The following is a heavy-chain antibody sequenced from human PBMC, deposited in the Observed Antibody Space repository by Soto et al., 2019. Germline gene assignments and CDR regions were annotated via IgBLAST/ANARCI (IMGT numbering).Heavy chain of an antibody. CDR2: IYYSGST. CDR1: GGSISSYY. Sequence: SETLSLTCTVSGGSISSYYWSWIRQPPGKGLEWIGYIYYSGSTNYNPSLKSRVTISVDTSKNQFSLKLSSVTAADTAVYYCAGTSIDYDILTGYYKPRDYWGQGTLVTVSS. CDR3: AGTSIDYDILTGYYKPRDY. V-gene: IGHV4-59*08. D-gene: IGHD3-9*01. J-gene: IGHJ4*02.